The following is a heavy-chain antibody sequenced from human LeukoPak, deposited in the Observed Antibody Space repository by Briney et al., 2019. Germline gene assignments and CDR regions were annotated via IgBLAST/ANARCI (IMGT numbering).Heavy chain of an antibody. CDR2: ISGGGGSA. J-gene: IGHJ6*02. Sequence: GGSERLSCAASGFTFSSYAMRWARQARGKGLEWVSAISGGGGSAYYSENVKYPITIYTDNSKNILYLQMNSLRAEDTAVYHCAKTDIWSGYGMDVWGQGTMVTVSS. CDR1: GFTFSSYA. D-gene: IGHD3-3*01. CDR3: AKTDIWSGYGMDV. V-gene: IGHV3-23*01.